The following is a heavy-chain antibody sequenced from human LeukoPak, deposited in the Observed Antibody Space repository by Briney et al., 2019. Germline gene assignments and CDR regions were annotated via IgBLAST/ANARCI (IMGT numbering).Heavy chain of an antibody. CDR3: ASNARWLQFRFDY. J-gene: IGHJ4*02. Sequence: GSSVKVSCKASGGTFSSYAISWVRQAPGQGLEWMGGIIPIFGTANYAQKFQGRVTITTDESTSTAYMELSSLRSEDTAVYYCASNARWLQFRFDYWGQGPLVTVSS. D-gene: IGHD5-24*01. V-gene: IGHV1-69*05. CDR2: IIPIFGTA. CDR1: GGTFSSYA.